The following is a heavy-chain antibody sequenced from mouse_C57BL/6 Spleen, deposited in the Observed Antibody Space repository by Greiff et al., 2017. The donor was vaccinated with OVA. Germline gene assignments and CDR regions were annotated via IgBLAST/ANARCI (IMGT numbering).Heavy chain of an antibody. CDR1: GYTFTSYW. Sequence: QVQLQQPGAELVMPGASVKLSCKASGYTFTSYWMHWVKQRPGQGLEWIGEIDPSDSYTNYNQKFKGKSTLTVGKSSSTAYMQLSSLTSEDSAVYYCARGHDYVGTFGYWGQGTTLTVSS. CDR2: IDPSDSYT. V-gene: IGHV1-69*01. J-gene: IGHJ2*01. CDR3: ARGHDYVGTFGY. D-gene: IGHD2-4*01.